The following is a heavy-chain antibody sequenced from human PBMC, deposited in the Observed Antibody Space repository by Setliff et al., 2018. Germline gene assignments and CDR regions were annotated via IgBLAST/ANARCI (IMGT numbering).Heavy chain of an antibody. J-gene: IGHJ6*04. CDR3: ARDGSIEVGPGTNQELDV. Sequence: ASVKVSCKASGNTFTGYYIHWLRQAPGQGLEWMGCINPNSGDTTFAQKFQGRVTITRDTSNSTDYMDLSRLTSDDTAVYYCARDGSIEVGPGTNQELDVWGTGTTVTVSS. CDR1: GNTFTGYY. V-gene: IGHV1-2*02. CDR2: INPNSGDT. D-gene: IGHD2-2*01.